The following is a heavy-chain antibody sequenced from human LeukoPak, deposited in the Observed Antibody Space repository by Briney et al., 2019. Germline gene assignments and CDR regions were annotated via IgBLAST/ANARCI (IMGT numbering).Heavy chain of an antibody. CDR2: INHSGGT. CDR3: ARGLTYYDFWSGYRDYYYYGMDV. D-gene: IGHD3-3*01. CDR1: GGSFSGYY. J-gene: IGHJ6*02. Sequence: SETLSLTCAVYGGSFSGYYWSWIRQPPGKGLEWSGEINHSGGTNYNPSLKSRVTISVDTSKNHFSLKLSSVTAADTAVYYCARGLTYYDFWSGYRDYYYYGMDVWGQGTTVTVSS. V-gene: IGHV4-34*01.